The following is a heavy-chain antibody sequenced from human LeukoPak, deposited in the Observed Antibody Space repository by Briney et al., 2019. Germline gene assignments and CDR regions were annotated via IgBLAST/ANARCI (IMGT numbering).Heavy chain of an antibody. CDR2: FGPAAADT. D-gene: IGHD3-10*01. CDR1: GYTLTEFP. CDR3: ASGHEGVFDY. V-gene: IGHV1-24*01. Sequence: ASVKVSCKVSGYTLTEFPMHWVRPAPGKGLEWMGSFGPAAADTIYTQKFQGRVTMTEDTSTDTAYMELSSLRSEDTAVYFCASGHEGVFDYWGQGTLVTVSS. J-gene: IGHJ4*02.